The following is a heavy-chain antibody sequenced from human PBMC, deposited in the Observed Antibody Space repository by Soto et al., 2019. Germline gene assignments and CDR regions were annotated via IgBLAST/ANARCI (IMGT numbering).Heavy chain of an antibody. CDR2: IYYSGST. CDR3: ASLYYDSSGYYPLFDY. J-gene: IGHJ4*02. D-gene: IGHD3-22*01. V-gene: IGHV4-61*01. Sequence: SETLSLTCTASGGSVSSGSYYWSWIRQPPGKGLEWIGYIYYSGSTNYNPSLKSRVTISVDTSKNQFSLKLSSVTAADTAVYYCASLYYDSSGYYPLFDYWGQGTLVTVSS. CDR1: GGSVSSGSYY.